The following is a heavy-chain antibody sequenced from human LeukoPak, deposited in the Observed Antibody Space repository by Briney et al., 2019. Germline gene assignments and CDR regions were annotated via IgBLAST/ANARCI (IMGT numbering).Heavy chain of an antibody. D-gene: IGHD2-15*01. CDR3: ARDYFSRAALLGYFDL. V-gene: IGHV3-53*01. CDR1: GFAVSSNH. J-gene: IGHJ2*01. CDR2: IFNGGST. Sequence: PGGSLRLSCAASGFAVSSNHMNWVRQAPGKGLEWVSVIFNGGSTYYADSVKGRFTISRDNAKNSLYLQMNSLRAEDTAVYYCARDYFSRAALLGYFDLWGRGTLVTVSS.